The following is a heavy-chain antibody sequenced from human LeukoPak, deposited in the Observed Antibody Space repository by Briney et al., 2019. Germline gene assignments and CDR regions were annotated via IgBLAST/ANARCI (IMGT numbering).Heavy chain of an antibody. D-gene: IGHD2-15*01. J-gene: IGHJ4*02. CDR2: ISSSGSYT. V-gene: IGHV3-21*01. CDR1: GYTFSSYA. CDR3: AREANVVVVAANDY. Sequence: GGSLRLSCAASGYTFSSYAMNWVRQAPGEGLEWVSSISSSGSYTYYADSVKGRFTISRDNAKNSLYLQMNSLRAEDTAVYYCAREANVVVVAANDYWGQGTLVTVSS.